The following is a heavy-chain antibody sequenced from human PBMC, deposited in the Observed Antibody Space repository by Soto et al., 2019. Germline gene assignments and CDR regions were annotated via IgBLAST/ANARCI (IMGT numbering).Heavy chain of an antibody. CDR1: GFSFRDYA. J-gene: IGHJ6*02. D-gene: IGHD1-26*01. Sequence: VQLVESGGGVVQPGRSLRLSCAASGFSFRDYAMYWVRQAPGKGLEWVAVISYDGGNKYHADSVKGRFTISRDNSRTTLYLQMDRLRPADTAVYYCARDGAPSHLFMDVWGQGTTVTVSS. CDR3: ARDGAPSHLFMDV. CDR2: ISYDGGNK. V-gene: IGHV3-30-3*01.